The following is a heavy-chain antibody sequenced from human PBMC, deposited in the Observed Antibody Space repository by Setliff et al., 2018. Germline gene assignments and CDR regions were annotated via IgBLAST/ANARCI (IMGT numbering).Heavy chain of an antibody. CDR2: ISDSGYT. CDR3: ARVDFTMIQGVLGL. D-gene: IGHD3-10*01. J-gene: IGHJ1*01. Sequence: SETLSLTCIVSGGSISNYYWSWIRQPPGKGLEWIGYISDSGYTNYNPALKSRVTMSVDTSKNEVSLKLSSVTAADTAVYYCARVDFTMIQGVLGLWGQGTLVTVSS. CDR1: GGSISNYY. V-gene: IGHV4-59*01.